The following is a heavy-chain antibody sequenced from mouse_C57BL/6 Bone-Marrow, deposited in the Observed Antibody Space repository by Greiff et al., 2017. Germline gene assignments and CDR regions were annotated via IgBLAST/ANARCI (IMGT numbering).Heavy chain of an antibody. CDR1: GYTFTSYW. J-gene: IGHJ2*01. Sequence: VQLQQPGAELVKPGASVKISCKASGYTFTSYWITWVKQRPGQGLEWIGDIYPGSGSTNYNEKFKSKATLTVDTSSSTAYMQLSSLTSEDSAVYYCAREGDGYYGCDFDYWGRGTTLAVSS. CDR3: AREGDGYYGCDFDY. D-gene: IGHD2-3*01. V-gene: IGHV1-55*01. CDR2: IYPGSGST.